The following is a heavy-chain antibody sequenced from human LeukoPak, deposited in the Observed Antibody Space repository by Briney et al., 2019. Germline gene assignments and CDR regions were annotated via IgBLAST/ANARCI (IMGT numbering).Heavy chain of an antibody. Sequence: GGSLRLSCAASGFTFSSYWMSWVRQAPGKGLEWVANIKQDGSEKYYVDSVKGRSTISRDNAKNSLYLQMNSLRAEDTAVYYCARDINYYDSSSSDYWGQGTLVTVSS. J-gene: IGHJ4*02. CDR1: GFTFSSYW. CDR2: IKQDGSEK. D-gene: IGHD3-22*01. V-gene: IGHV3-7*01. CDR3: ARDINYYDSSSSDY.